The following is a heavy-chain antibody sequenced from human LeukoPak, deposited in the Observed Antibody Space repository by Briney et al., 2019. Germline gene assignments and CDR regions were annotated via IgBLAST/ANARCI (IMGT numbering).Heavy chain of an antibody. Sequence: GGSLRLSCAASGFTFSSDGMHWVRQAPGKGLEWVAVMYYDGISKYYADSVKGRFTISRDNSNNTLYLQMNGLRVEDTGVYYCARDYYCSGGSCLYFDYWGQGTLVTVSS. D-gene: IGHD2-15*01. V-gene: IGHV3-33*01. J-gene: IGHJ4*02. CDR1: GFTFSSDG. CDR3: ARDYYCSGGSCLYFDY. CDR2: MYYDGISK.